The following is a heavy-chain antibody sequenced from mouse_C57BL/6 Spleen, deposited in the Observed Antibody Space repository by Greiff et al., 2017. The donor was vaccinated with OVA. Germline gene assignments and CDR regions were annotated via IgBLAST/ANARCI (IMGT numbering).Heavy chain of an antibody. CDR3: ARYYCGSSYPLWYFDV. V-gene: IGHV1-18*01. J-gene: IGHJ1*03. CDR1: GYTFTDYN. D-gene: IGHD1-1*01. CDR2: INPNNGGT. Sequence: EVQLQQSGPELVKPGASVKIPCKASGYTFTDYNMDWVKQSHGKSLEWIGDINPNNGGTIYNQKFKGKATLTVDKSSSTAYMELRSLTSEDTAVYYCARYYCGSSYPLWYFDVWGTGTTVTVSS.